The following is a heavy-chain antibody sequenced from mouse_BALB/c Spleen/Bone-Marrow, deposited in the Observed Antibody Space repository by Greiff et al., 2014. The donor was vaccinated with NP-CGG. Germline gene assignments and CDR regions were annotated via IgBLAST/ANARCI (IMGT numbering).Heavy chain of an antibody. CDR1: GFAFSSYD. J-gene: IGHJ4*01. D-gene: IGHD2-3*01. CDR2: ISHGGGTT. CDR3: TRHGGYYPYYYAMDY. Sequence: EVQLVESGGGLVKPGGSLKLSCAASGFAFSSYDMSWVRQTPEKRLEWVAYISHGGGTTYYSDAVKGLFTISRDNAKNTLYLQMSSLKSEDTAIYYCTRHGGYYPYYYAMDYWGQGTSVTVSS. V-gene: IGHV5-12-1*01.